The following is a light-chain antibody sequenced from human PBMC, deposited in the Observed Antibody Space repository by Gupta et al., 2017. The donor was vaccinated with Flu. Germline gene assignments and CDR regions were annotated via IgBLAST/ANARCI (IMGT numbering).Light chain of an antibody. CDR2: AAS. CDR1: KNIRSD. Sequence: GESVTITCRASKNIRSDLCWYQQKSGKAPKRLIYAASSWPSGVPSRFSGSGSGTEFTLTINSLQPEDFATYYCRQHNSCPLTFGQGTRLEIK. CDR3: RQHNSCPLT. V-gene: IGKV1-17*01. J-gene: IGKJ5*01.